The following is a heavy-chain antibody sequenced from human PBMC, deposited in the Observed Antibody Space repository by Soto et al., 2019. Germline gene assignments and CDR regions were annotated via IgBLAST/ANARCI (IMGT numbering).Heavy chain of an antibody. D-gene: IGHD4-17*01. CDR3: ARVAYGDYGFDP. J-gene: IGHJ5*02. V-gene: IGHV3-74*01. CDR1: GFTFSSYW. Sequence: EVQLVESGGGLVQPGGSLRLSCAASGFTFSSYWMHWVRQAPGKGLVWVSRINSDGNTTTYADSVKGRFTISRDNAENALYLQMNILRDEDTAVYYCARVAYGDYGFDPWGQGTLVTVSS. CDR2: INSDGNTT.